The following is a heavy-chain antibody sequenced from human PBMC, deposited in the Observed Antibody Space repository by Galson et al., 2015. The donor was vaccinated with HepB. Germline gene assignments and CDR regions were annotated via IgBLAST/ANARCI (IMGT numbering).Heavy chain of an antibody. CDR3: ARMYYGSGSTYTDF. V-gene: IGHV1-2*04. J-gene: IGHJ4*02. D-gene: IGHD3-10*01. CDR1: GYTFTGYY. CDR2: INPNSGGT. Sequence: SVKVSCKASGYTFTGYYMHWVRQAPGQGLEWMGWINPNSGGTNYAQKFQGWVTMTTDTSTDRAYMELRSLRSDDTAVYYCARMYYGSGSTYTDFWGQGTLVTVSS.